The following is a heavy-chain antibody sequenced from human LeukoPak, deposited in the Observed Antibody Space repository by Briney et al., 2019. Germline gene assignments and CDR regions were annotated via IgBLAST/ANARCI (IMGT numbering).Heavy chain of an antibody. CDR3: VRDGEGVAISVNYWFDP. D-gene: IGHD3-10*01. J-gene: IGHJ5*02. CDR1: GFTFTSYD. V-gene: IGHV1-8*01. CDR2: MNPNNGNT. Sequence: ASVNVSCKASGFTFTSYDINWVRQASGQGLEWMGWMNPNNGNTGYAQKFQGRVTMTRDTSISTAYMELRGLRSEDTAVYYCVRDGEGVAISVNYWFDPWGQGTLVTVSS.